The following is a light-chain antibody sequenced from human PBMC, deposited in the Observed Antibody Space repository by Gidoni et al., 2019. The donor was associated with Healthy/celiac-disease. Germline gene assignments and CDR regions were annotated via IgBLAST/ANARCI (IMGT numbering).Light chain of an antibody. J-gene: IGLJ3*02. CDR1: TGAVTSGHY. V-gene: IGLV7-46*01. Sequence: QAVVTQEPSLTGSPGGTVTLTCGSSTGAVTSGHYPYWFQQKPGQAPRTLIYDTSNKHSWTPARFSGSLLGGKAALTLSGAQPEDEAEYYCLLSYSGARGVFGGGTKLTVL. CDR2: DTS. CDR3: LLSYSGARGV.